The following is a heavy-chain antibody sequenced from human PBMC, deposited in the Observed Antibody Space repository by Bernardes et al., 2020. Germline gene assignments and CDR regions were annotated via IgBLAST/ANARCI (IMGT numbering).Heavy chain of an antibody. CDR1: GFTFSSYD. D-gene: IGHD3-10*01. CDR3: ATGHMVQGEYYFDY. Sequence: GGSLRLSCGASGFTFSSYDMHWVRQATGKSLEWVSGIGAAGDTYYPGSVKGRFTISRENAKNSLYLQMNSLRAGDTAVYYCATGHMVQGEYYFDYWGQGTLVTVSS. CDR2: IGAAGDT. V-gene: IGHV3-13*01. J-gene: IGHJ4*02.